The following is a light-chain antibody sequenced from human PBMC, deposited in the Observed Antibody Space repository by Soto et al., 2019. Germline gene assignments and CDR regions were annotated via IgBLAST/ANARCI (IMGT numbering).Light chain of an antibody. CDR3: QQYGSSPLT. Sequence: EIVLTQSPGTLSLSPGERATLSCRASQSMSSNYLAWYQQKPGQAPRLLIYGASSRATGIPDRLGGSGSGTDFTLTISRLEPEDFAVFYCQQYGSSPLTFGGGTKVEIK. CDR2: GAS. CDR1: QSMSSNY. V-gene: IGKV3-20*01. J-gene: IGKJ4*01.